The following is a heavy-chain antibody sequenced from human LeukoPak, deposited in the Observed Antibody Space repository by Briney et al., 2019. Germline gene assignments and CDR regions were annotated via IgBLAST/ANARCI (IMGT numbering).Heavy chain of an antibody. V-gene: IGHV3-21*01. D-gene: IGHD2-2*02. CDR2: ISSSSSYI. Sequence: GGSLRLSCAASGFTFSSYSMNWVRQAPGKGLEWASSISSSSSYIYYADSVKGRFTISRDNAKNSLYLQMNSLRAEDTAVYYCARGGPAAIYAWFDPWGQGTLVTVSS. J-gene: IGHJ5*02. CDR1: GFTFSSYS. CDR3: ARGGPAAIYAWFDP.